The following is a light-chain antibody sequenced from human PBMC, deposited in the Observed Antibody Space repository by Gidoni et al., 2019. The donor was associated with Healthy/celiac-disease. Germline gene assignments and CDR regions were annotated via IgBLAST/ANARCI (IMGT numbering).Light chain of an antibody. CDR2: GAA. J-gene: IGKJ1*01. V-gene: IGKV3-20*01. CDR3: QQYGSSPGT. CDR1: QSVSSSY. Sequence: DIVLTQSPGTLSLSPGERATLSRSASQSVSSSYLAWYQQKPGQAPRLLIYGAASRATSIPDRFSGSGSGTAFTLTISRLVPEDFAVYYCQQYGSSPGTFXXXTKVEIK.